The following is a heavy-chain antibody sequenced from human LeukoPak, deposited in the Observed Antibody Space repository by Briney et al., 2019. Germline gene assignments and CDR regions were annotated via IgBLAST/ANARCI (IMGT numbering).Heavy chain of an antibody. J-gene: IGHJ4*02. CDR1: GFTVSSNY. Sequence: GGSLRLSCAASGFTVSSNYMSWVRQAPGKGLEWVSVIYSGGSTYYADSVKGRFTISRHNSKNTLYLQMNSLRAEDTAVYYCAAYYDSSGSNPSDYWGQGTLVTVSS. CDR3: AAYYDSSGSNPSDY. V-gene: IGHV3-53*04. D-gene: IGHD3-22*01. CDR2: IYSGGST.